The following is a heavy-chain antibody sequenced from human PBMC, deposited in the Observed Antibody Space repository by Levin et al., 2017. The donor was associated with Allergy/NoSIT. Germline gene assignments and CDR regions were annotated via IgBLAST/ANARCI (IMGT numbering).Heavy chain of an antibody. CDR3: ARDYSYALDV. D-gene: IGHD2-8*01. J-gene: IGHJ6*02. V-gene: IGHV3-74*01. CDR2: IFGDGSST. Sequence: SCEVSGFTFRSYRMHWVRHAPGKGPVWVSRIFGDGSSTFYADSVKGRFTISRDNAKNTLYLQMNGLRVEDTAVYYCARDYSYALDVWGQGTTVTVSS. CDR1: GFTFRSYR.